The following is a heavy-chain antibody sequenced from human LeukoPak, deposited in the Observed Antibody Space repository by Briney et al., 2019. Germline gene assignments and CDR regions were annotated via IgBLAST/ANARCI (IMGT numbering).Heavy chain of an antibody. V-gene: IGHV4-59*01. CDR1: GGSNRSDY. J-gene: IGHJ4*02. Sequence: TSETLTLTCTVSGGSNRSDYWSWLRQTPEKGLEWIGYISYSGSTNYNPSLKSRVTISADTSKNQFSLKLRSVTAADTAVYYCARDDDTAGIDYWGQGTLVTVSS. D-gene: IGHD1-1*01. CDR3: ARDDDTAGIDY. CDR2: ISYSGST.